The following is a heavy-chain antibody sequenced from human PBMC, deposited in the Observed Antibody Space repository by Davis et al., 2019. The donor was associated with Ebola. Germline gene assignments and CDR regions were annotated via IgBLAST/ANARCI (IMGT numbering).Heavy chain of an antibody. CDR2: MNPNSGNT. Sequence: AASVKVSCKASGYTFTSYAINWVRQATGPGLEWMGWMNPNSGNTGYAQKFQGRVTMTRNTSISTAYMELSSLRSEDTAVYYCARGGIASYYYYGMDVWGQGTTVTVSS. CDR3: ARGGIASYYYYGMDV. D-gene: IGHD6-13*01. V-gene: IGHV1-8*01. J-gene: IGHJ6*02. CDR1: GYTFTSYA.